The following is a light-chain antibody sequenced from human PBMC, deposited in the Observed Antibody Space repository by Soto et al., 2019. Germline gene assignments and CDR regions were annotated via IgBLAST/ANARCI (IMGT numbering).Light chain of an antibody. CDR2: GAS. CDR1: QSVSSSF. V-gene: IGKV3-20*01. CDR3: QQYSYPRT. Sequence: LWLSAGSLSLYKRERATLSCRASQSVSSSFLAWYQQEVGQAPRLLLYGASSRATGIPERFSGRWSATDFTLTISMQAEEDVTDYCLQQYSYPRTFGQGSKVDIK. J-gene: IGKJ1*01.